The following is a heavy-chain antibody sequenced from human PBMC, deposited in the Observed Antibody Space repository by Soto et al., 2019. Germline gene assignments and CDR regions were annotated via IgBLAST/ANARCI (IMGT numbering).Heavy chain of an antibody. CDR2: IVVGSGNT. Sequence: SVKVSCKASGFTFTSSAVQWVRQARGKRLEWIGWIVVGSGNTNYAQKFQERVTITRDMSTSTAYMELSSLRSEDTAVYYCAADRSLFTSGYFDYWGQGTLVTVSS. J-gene: IGHJ4*02. CDR1: GFTFTSSA. CDR3: AADRSLFTSGYFDY. V-gene: IGHV1-58*01. D-gene: IGHD2-15*01.